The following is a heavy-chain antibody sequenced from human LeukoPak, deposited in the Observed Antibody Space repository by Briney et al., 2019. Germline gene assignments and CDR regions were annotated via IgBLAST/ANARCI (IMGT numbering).Heavy chain of an antibody. J-gene: IGHJ4*02. CDR1: GFTFDDYA. CDR3: AKDTAMVTYSFVY. D-gene: IGHD5-18*01. Sequence: GRSLRLSCAASGFTFDDYAMHWVRQAPGKGLEWVSGISWNSGSIGYADSVKGRFTISRDNAKNSLYLQMNSLRAEDTALYCCAKDTAMVTYSFVYWGQGTLVTVSS. CDR2: ISWNSGSI. V-gene: IGHV3-9*01.